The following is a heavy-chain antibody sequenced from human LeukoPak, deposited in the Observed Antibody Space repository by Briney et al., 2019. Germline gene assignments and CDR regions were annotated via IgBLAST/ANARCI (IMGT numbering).Heavy chain of an antibody. D-gene: IGHD3-10*01. CDR1: GGSISSYY. CDR3: ARYNYDSGSYSNWFDP. CDR2: IYYSGST. J-gene: IGHJ5*02. V-gene: IGHV4-59*12. Sequence: SETLFLTCTVSGGSISSYYWSWIRQPPGKGLEWIGYIYYSGSTNYNPSLKSRVTISVDTSKNQFSLKLSSVTAADTAVYYCARYNYDSGSYSNWFDPWGQGTLVAVSS.